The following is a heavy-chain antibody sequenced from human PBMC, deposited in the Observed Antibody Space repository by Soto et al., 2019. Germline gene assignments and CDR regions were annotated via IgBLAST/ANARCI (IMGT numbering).Heavy chain of an antibody. J-gene: IGHJ6*02. V-gene: IGHV4-4*02. CDR2: IYHSGST. D-gene: IGHD6-13*01. Sequence: SETLSLTCAVSGGSISSSNWWSWVRQPPGKGLEWIGEIYHSGSTNYNPSLKSRVTISVDKSKNQFSLKLSSVTAADTAVYYCAREVAAAGIYGMDVWGQGTTVTVSS. CDR3: AREVAAAGIYGMDV. CDR1: GGSISSSNW.